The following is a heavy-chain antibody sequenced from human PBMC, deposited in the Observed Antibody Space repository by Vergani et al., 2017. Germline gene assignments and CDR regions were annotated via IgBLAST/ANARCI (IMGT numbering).Heavy chain of an antibody. Sequence: QVQLVQSGAEVKKPGASVKVSCKASGYTFTSYYMHWVRQAPGQGLEWMGIINPSGGSTSYAQKFQGRVTMTRDTSTSTVYMELSSLRSEDTAVYYCAIDLGAGIAAAWNWFDPWGQGTLVTVSS. CDR1: GYTFTSYY. CDR3: AIDLGAGIAAAWNWFDP. J-gene: IGHJ5*02. CDR2: INPSGGST. D-gene: IGHD6-13*01. V-gene: IGHV1-46*03.